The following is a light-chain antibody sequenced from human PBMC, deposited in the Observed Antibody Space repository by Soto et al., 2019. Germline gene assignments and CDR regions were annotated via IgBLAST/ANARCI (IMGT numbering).Light chain of an antibody. V-gene: IGLV1-44*01. CDR2: NNN. CDR1: SSNIGSNT. CDR3: AAWDDSLNGPGV. J-gene: IGLJ3*02. Sequence: QSVLTQPPSASGTPGQRVTISCSGSSSNIGSNTVNWYQQLPGTATKLLIYNNNQRPSGVPDRFSGSKSGTSASLAISGLQSEDEADYYCAAWDDSLNGPGVFGGGTKVTVL.